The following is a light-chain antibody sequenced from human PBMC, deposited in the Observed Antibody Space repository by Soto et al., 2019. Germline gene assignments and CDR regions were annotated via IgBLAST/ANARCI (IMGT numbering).Light chain of an antibody. Sequence: EIVLTQSPGSLSLSPRERATLSCRASQSVSSNHLAWYQQKPGQAPRLLIYGASRRATGIPDRFSGSGSGTGFTLTISRLEPEDFAMYYCQQYGGSTYTFGQGTKVEIK. V-gene: IGKV3-20*01. CDR3: QQYGGSTYT. CDR1: QSVSSNH. J-gene: IGKJ2*01. CDR2: GAS.